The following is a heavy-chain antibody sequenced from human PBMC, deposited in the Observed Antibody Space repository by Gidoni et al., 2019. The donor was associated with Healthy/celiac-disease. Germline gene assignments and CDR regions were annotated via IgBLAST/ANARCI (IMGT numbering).Heavy chain of an antibody. J-gene: IGHJ4*02. V-gene: IGHV1-2*02. D-gene: IGHD3-3*01. CDR2: INPNSGGT. CDR3: ARVELRFLEWLSPDY. Sequence: QVQLVQSGAALKKPGASVQVSCKASGYPFTGYYMHWVRQAPGQGLEWMGWINPNSGGTNYAQKFQGRVTMTRDTSISTAYMELSRLRSDDTAVYYCARVELRFLEWLSPDYWGQGTLVTVSS. CDR1: GYPFTGYY.